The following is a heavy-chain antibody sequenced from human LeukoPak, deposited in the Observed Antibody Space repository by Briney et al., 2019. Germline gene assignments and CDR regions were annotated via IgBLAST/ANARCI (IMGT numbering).Heavy chain of an antibody. CDR3: ARDRNWNSPVYFDY. D-gene: IGHD1-7*01. J-gene: IGHJ4*02. CDR1: GGSFSSGSYY. V-gene: IGHV4-61*01. CDR2: IYYSGST. Sequence: SETLSLTCTVSGGSFSSGSYYWSWIRQPPGKRLEWIGYIYYSGSTNYNPSLKSRVTISVDTSKNQFSLKLSSVTAADTAVYYCARDRNWNSPVYFDYWGQGTLVTVSS.